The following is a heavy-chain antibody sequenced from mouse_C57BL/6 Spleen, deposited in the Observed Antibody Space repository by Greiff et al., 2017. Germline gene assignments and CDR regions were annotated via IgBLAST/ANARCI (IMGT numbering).Heavy chain of an antibody. CDR1: GYTFTSYW. D-gene: IGHD2-2*01. J-gene: IGHJ4*01. V-gene: IGHV1-69*01. CDR2: IDPSDSYT. CDR3: ARYGNDEGGDYAMDY. Sequence: QVQLQQPGAELVMPGASVKLSCKASGYTFTSYWMHWVKQRPGQGLEWIGEIDPSDSYTNYNQKFKGKSTLTVDQSSSTAYMQLSSLTSEDSAVYDCARYGNDEGGDYAMDYWGQGTSVTVSS.